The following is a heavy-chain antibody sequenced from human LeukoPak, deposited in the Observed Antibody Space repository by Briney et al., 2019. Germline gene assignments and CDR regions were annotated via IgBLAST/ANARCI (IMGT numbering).Heavy chain of an antibody. V-gene: IGHV3-20*04. D-gene: IGHD1-26*01. CDR3: VRDRSPGAATAGDSFDY. CDR1: GFTFADNA. J-gene: IGHJ4*02. CDR2: ISCNSDRT. Sequence: PGGSLRPSGTAPGFTFADNALSWVGKVPGKGLNWVSVISCNSDRTVYADSVEGQFTISRDNDKNSLYLQMDSLRAEDTALYFCVRDRSPGAATAGDSFDYWGQGILVPVSS.